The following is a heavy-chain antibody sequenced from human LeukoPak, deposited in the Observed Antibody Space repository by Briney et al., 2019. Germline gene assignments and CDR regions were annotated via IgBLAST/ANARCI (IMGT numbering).Heavy chain of an antibody. CDR1: GGTFSSYA. Sequence: SVKVSCKASGGTFSSYAISWVRQAPGQGLGWMGGIIPIFGTANCAQKFQGRVTITADESTSTAYMELSSLRSEDTAVYYCARVGNSGYDWTFDYWGQGTLVTVSS. V-gene: IGHV1-69*13. J-gene: IGHJ4*02. CDR3: ARVGNSGYDWTFDY. D-gene: IGHD5-12*01. CDR2: IIPIFGTA.